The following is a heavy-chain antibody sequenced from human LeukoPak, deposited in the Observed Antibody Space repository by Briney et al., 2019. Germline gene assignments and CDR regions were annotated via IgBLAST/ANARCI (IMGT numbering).Heavy chain of an antibody. V-gene: IGHV3-66*01. D-gene: IGHD2-15*01. CDR2: IYSGGST. CDR1: GFTVSSNY. Sequence: PGGSLRLSCAASGFTVSSNYMSWVRQAPGKGLEWVSVIYSGGSTYYADSVKGRFTISRDNSKNTLYLQMNSLRAEDTAVYYCARDCSGGSCRKAFDYWGQGTLVTVSS. CDR3: ARDCSGGSCRKAFDY. J-gene: IGHJ4*02.